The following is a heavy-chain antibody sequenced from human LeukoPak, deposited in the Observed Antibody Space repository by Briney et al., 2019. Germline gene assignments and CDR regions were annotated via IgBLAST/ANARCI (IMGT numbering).Heavy chain of an antibody. V-gene: IGHV5-51*01. J-gene: IGHJ3*02. CDR3: ARRSSSSRVYAFDI. CDR1: GYSFTSFW. Sequence: GESLKISWKGSGYSFTSFWIGWVRQIPGKGLEWMGIIYPGDSDTRYSPSFQGQVTISADKSISTAYLQWSSLKASDTAMYYCARRSSSSRVYAFDIWAQGTMVTVSS. D-gene: IGHD6-13*01. CDR2: IYPGDSDT.